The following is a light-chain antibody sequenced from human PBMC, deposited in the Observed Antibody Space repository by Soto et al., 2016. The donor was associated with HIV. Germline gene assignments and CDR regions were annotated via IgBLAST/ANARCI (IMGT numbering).Light chain of an antibody. Sequence: SYVLTQAPSVSAAPGKTATITCGGDKIGSRSVHWHQQKPGQAPVLVVYDDSVRPSGIPERFSGSNSGNTATLTISRVEAGDEADYYCQVWDNYDEYVFGSGT. V-gene: IGLV3-21*03. CDR1: KIGSRS. CDR2: DDS. J-gene: IGLJ1*01. CDR3: QVWDNYDEYV.